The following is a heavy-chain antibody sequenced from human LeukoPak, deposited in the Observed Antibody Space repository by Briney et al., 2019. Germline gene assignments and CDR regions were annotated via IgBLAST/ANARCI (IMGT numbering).Heavy chain of an antibody. CDR3: ARDGSSSWYDY. V-gene: IGHV1-2*06. D-gene: IGHD6-13*01. CDR1: GYTFTGYY. J-gene: IGHJ4*02. Sequence: VASVKVSCKASGYTFTGYYMHWVRQAPGQGLEGMGRINPNSGGTNYAQKFQGRVTMTRDTSISTAYMELSRLRSDDTAVYYCARDGSSSWYDYWGQGTLVTVSS. CDR2: INPNSGGT.